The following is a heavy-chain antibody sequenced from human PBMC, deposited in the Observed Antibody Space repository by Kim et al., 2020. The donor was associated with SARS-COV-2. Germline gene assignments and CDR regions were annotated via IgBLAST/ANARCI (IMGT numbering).Heavy chain of an antibody. CDR1: GFTFSSYG. J-gene: IGHJ4*02. V-gene: IGHV3-30*18. CDR3: AKATGGDYDLDY. CDR2: ISYDGSNK. D-gene: IGHD4-17*01. Sequence: GGSLRLSCAASGFTFSSYGMHWVRQAPGKGLEWVAVISYDGSNKYYADSVKGRFTISRDNSKNTLYLQMNSLRAEDTAVYYCAKATGGDYDLDYWGQGTLVTVSS.